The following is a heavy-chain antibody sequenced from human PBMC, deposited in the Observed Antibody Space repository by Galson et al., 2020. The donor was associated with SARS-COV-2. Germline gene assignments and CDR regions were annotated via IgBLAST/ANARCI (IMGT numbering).Heavy chain of an antibody. CDR2: VVPIFGTT. V-gene: IGHV1-69*13. J-gene: IGHJ4*02. CDR3: ARTYGGNHYFDY. CDR1: GGSFRSHV. Sequence: ASVRVACGASGGSFRSHVFSWVRQAPGQGLQWMGEVVPIFGTTHYAQDFQGRITIIADESTSTAYMELSSLRSEDTAVYYCARTYGGNHYFDYWGQGTLVTVSS. D-gene: IGHD2-15*01.